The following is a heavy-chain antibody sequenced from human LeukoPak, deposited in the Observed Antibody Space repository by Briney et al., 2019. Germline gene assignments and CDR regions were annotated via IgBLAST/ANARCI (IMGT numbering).Heavy chain of an antibody. Sequence: PGGSLRLSCAASGFTFRNFWMSWVRQAPGRGLEGVANIHPEGNEKYHAESVKGRFTISRDNPKSSLFLQMNGLRAEDTAVYYCARGDAFSGDHWGQGTLVTVSP. V-gene: IGHV3-7*04. CDR3: ARGDAFSGDH. CDR2: IHPEGNEK. J-gene: IGHJ4*02. CDR1: GFTFRNFW.